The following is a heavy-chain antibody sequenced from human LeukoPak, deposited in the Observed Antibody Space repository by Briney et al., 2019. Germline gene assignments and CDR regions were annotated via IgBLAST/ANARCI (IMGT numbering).Heavy chain of an antibody. D-gene: IGHD3-3*01. Sequence: GASVKVSCKASGYTFTSYAMNWVRQAPGQGLEWMGWINTNTGNPTYTQGFTGRFVFSLDTSVSTAYLQISSLKAEDTAVYYCARGAATIFGVVMHDYWGQGTLVTVSS. CDR1: GYTFTSYA. V-gene: IGHV7-4-1*02. J-gene: IGHJ4*02. CDR3: ARGAATIFGVVMHDY. CDR2: INTNTGNP.